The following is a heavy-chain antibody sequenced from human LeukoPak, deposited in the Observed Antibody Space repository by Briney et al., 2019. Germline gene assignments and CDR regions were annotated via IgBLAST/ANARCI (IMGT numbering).Heavy chain of an antibody. CDR2: INPNSGDT. J-gene: IGHJ3*02. V-gene: IGHV1-2*06. Sequence: ASVKVSCKASGYTFTSYGISWVRQAPGQGLEWMGRINPNSGDTNVAQKFQGRVTLTRDTSISTSYMELNSLRSDDTAVYFCAKVREVGTNIEVVVVDISGAFDMWGQGTMVTVSS. CDR3: AKVREVGTNIEVVVVDISGAFDM. D-gene: IGHD2-15*01. CDR1: GYTFTSYG.